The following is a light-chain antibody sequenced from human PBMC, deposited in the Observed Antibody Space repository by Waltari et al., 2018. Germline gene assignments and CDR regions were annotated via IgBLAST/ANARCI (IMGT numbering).Light chain of an antibody. Sequence: DIQMTQFPSTLSASVGDRLTITCRASQSINSWLAWYQQKPGKAPKLLTYKAASLESGVPSRFSGSGSGTEFTLTISSLQPDDFTTYYCQQYNSYEWTFGQGTKVAIK. V-gene: IGKV1-5*03. CDR2: KAA. CDR1: QSINSW. CDR3: QQYNSYEWT. J-gene: IGKJ1*01.